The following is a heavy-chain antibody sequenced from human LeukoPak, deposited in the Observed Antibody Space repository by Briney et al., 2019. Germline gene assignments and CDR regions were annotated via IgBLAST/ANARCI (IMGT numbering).Heavy chain of an antibody. CDR2: IYYSGST. J-gene: IGHJ5*02. D-gene: IGHD6-13*01. CDR3: ARLNSSSWYENWFDP. CDR1: GGSTSSYY. Sequence: SETLSLTCTVSGGSTSSYYWSWIRQPPGKGLEWIGYIYYSGSTNYNPSLKSRVTISVDTSKNQFSLKLSSVTAADTAVYYCARLNSSSWYENWFDPWGQGTLVTVSS. V-gene: IGHV4-59*08.